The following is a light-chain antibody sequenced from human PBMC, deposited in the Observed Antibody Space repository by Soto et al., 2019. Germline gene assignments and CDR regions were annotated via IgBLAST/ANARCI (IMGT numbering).Light chain of an antibody. V-gene: IGLV2-14*03. CDR1: SSDVGGYNY. Sequence: QSVLTQPASVSGSPGQSITISCTGTSSDVGGYNYVSWYQHHPGKVPQLLIYDVSNRPSGVSNRFSGSKSGNTASLTISGLQAEDEAHYYCYSYTSSNTYVFGTVTRSPS. CDR2: DVS. CDR3: YSYTSSNTYV. J-gene: IGLJ1*01.